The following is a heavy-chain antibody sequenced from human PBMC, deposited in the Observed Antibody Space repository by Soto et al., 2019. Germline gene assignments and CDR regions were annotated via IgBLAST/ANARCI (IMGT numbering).Heavy chain of an antibody. J-gene: IGHJ5*02. D-gene: IGHD5-12*01. Sequence: EVQVVESGGGLVQPGGSLRLSCAGSGFTFSDYWMSWARQAPGKGLEWVANIKYDGSEEYYVDSVRGRFTISRDNAINSLQLQMNSLRADDTAVYYCARFASGKSASTWGQGTLVTVSS. CDR1: GFTFSDYW. CDR2: IKYDGSEE. CDR3: ARFASGKSAST. V-gene: IGHV3-7*05.